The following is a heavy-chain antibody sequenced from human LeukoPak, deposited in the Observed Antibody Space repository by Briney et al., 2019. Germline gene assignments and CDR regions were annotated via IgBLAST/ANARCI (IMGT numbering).Heavy chain of an antibody. V-gene: IGHV1-2*02. Sequence: ASVKVSCKASGYTFTGYYMHWVRQAPGQGLEWMGWINPNSGGTNYAQKFQGRVTITADKSTSTAYMELSSLRSEDTAVYYCANVGCSSTSCLGPFDYWGQGTLVTVSS. J-gene: IGHJ4*02. D-gene: IGHD2-2*01. CDR3: ANVGCSSTSCLGPFDY. CDR1: GYTFTGYY. CDR2: INPNSGGT.